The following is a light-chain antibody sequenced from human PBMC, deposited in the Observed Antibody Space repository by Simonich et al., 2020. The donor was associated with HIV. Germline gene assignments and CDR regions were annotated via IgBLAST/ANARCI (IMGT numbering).Light chain of an antibody. J-gene: IGLJ1*01. Sequence: QSALTQPASVSGSPGQSITISCTGTSSDVGSYNLVSWYQQHPGKAPKLMIYEGSKRPSGVSKRFSGSKSGNTASLTISGLQAEDEAEYYCCSYAGSYTYVFGTGTKVTVL. CDR3: CSYAGSYTYV. V-gene: IGLV2-23*01. CDR2: EGS. CDR1: SSDVGSYNL.